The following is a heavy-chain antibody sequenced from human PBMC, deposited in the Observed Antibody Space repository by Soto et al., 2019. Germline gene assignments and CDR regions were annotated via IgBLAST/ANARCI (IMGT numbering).Heavy chain of an antibody. CDR1: GFSLSTSGMR. CDR2: IDWDDDK. V-gene: IGHV2-70*04. J-gene: IGHJ4*02. CDR3: ARMDDAYYYDSSGYYAD. D-gene: IGHD3-22*01. Sequence: ESGPTLVNPTQTLTLTCTFSGFSLSTSGMRVSWIRQPPGKALEWLARIDWDDDKFYSTSLKTRLTISKDTSKNQVVLTMTNMDPVDTATYYCARMDDAYYYDSSGYYADWGQGTLVTVSS.